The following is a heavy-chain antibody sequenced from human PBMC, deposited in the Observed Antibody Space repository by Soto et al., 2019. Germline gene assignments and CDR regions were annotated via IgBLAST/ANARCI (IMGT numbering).Heavy chain of an antibody. CDR3: AHTPPHSSGDDAFDI. Sequence: QITLKESGPTLVKPTQTLTLTCTFSGFSLSTSGVGVGWIRQPPGKALEWLALIFWDDDKRYSPSLKSRLTITKDTSKNQVVLTMTNMDPVDTATYYCAHTPPHSSGDDAFDIWGQGTMVTVSS. CDR2: IFWDDDK. D-gene: IGHD3-22*01. CDR1: GFSLSTSGVG. J-gene: IGHJ3*02. V-gene: IGHV2-5*02.